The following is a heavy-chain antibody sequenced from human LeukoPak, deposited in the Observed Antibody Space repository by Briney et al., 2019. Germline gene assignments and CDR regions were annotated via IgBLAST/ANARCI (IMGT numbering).Heavy chain of an antibody. CDR1: GFSFTTYW. Sequence: PGESLRLSCAASGFSFTTYWMSWVRQAQGKGLEWVANINQDGTEKYYVDSMKGRFTISRDNGKNSLYLQMNSLRVEDTAVYYCAKLAKYFYGAKTFYFFEHWGQGTPVTASS. D-gene: IGHD4/OR15-4a*01. V-gene: IGHV3-7*01. CDR3: AKLAKYFYGAKTFYFFEH. CDR2: INQDGTEK. J-gene: IGHJ4*02.